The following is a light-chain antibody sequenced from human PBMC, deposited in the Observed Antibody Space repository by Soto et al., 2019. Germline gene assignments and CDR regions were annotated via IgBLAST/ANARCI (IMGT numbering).Light chain of an antibody. CDR2: GAS. CDR3: QQRSA. Sequence: DIVLTQSPGTLSLSPGERATLSCRASQSVSSSYLAWYQQKPGQAPRLLIYGASSRATGIPDRFSGSGSGTDFTLTISRLGPEDFAVYYCQQRSAFGQGTRLEIK. J-gene: IGKJ5*01. CDR1: QSVSSSY. V-gene: IGKV3D-20*02.